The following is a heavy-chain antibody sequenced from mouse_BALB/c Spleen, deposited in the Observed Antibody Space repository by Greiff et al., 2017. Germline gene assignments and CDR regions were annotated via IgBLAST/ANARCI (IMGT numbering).Heavy chain of an antibody. CDR1: GFSLTSYG. CDR3: ARNRPRGADAMDY. CDR2: IWSGGST. D-gene: IGHD3-1*01. V-gene: IGHV2-2*02. Sequence: VQLVESGPGLVQPSQSLSITCTVSGFSLTSYGVHWVRQSPGKGLEWLGVIWSGGSTDYNAAFISRLSISKDNSKSQVFFKMNSLQANDTAIYYCARNRPRGADAMDYWGQGTSVTVSA. J-gene: IGHJ4*01.